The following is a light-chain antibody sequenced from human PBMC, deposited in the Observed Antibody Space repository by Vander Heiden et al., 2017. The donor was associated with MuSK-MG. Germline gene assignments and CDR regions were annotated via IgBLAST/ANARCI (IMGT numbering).Light chain of an antibody. CDR2: AAS. V-gene: IGKV1-39*01. J-gene: IGKJ5*01. Sequence: DIQMTQSPSSLSASVGDRVTITFRTSQSISSYLNWYQQKPGKAPKLLIYAASNLQSGVPSRFSGSGYGTDFTLTISSRQPEDFAPYYCQQTDNNPPITFGQGTLMEIK. CDR1: QSISSY. CDR3: QQTDNNPPIT.